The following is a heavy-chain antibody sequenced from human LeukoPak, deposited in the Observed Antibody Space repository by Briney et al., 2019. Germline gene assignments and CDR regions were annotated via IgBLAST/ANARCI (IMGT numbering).Heavy chain of an antibody. Sequence: ASVKVSCKASGYTFTSYGISWLRQAPGQGPEWMGWISVYNGNTNYAQKLQGRVTLTTDTSTSTAYMELRSLRSDDTAVYYCARRLGYCTSTTCFNWFDPWGQGTLVTVSS. D-gene: IGHD2-2*01. CDR2: ISVYNGNT. CDR1: GYTFTSYG. J-gene: IGHJ5*02. CDR3: ARRLGYCTSTTCFNWFDP. V-gene: IGHV1-18*01.